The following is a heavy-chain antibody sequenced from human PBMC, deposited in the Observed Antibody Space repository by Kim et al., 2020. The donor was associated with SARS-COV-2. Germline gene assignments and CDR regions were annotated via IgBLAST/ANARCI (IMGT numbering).Heavy chain of an antibody. CDR3: ARVRDTAMAAYFDY. J-gene: IGHJ4*02. Sequence: NPSLKSRVPISVDRSKNQFSRKLSSVTAADTAVYYCARVRDTAMAAYFDYWGQGTLVTVSS. V-gene: IGHV4-30-2*01. D-gene: IGHD5-18*01.